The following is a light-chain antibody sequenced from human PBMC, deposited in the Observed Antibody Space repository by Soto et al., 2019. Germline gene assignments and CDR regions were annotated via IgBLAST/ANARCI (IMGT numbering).Light chain of an antibody. CDR3: QQYNKWPPRFT. V-gene: IGKV3-15*01. Sequence: EILMTQSPATLSVSPGERATLSCRASQSVSSDLAWYQQRPGQAPSLLIYGASTRATGIPARFSGSGSGTEFNVSISCLQSEDVAVYYCQQYNKWPPRFTYGPGTQVEIK. J-gene: IGKJ3*01. CDR2: GAS. CDR1: QSVSSD.